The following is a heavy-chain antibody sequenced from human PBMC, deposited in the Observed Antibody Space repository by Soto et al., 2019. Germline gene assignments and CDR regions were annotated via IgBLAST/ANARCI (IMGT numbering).Heavy chain of an antibody. CDR2: ISGSGGST. V-gene: IGHV3-23*01. CDR3: AKDKNYYDSSGYLHDAFDI. Sequence: GGSLRLSCAASGFTFSSYAMSWVRQAPGRGLEWVSAISGSGGSTYYADSVKGRFTISRDNSKNTLYLQMNSLRAEDTAVYYCAKDKNYYDSSGYLHDAFDIWGQGTMVTVSS. CDR1: GFTFSSYA. J-gene: IGHJ3*02. D-gene: IGHD3-22*01.